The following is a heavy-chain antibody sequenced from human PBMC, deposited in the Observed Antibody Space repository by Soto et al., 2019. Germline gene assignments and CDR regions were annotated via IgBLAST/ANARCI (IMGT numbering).Heavy chain of an antibody. V-gene: IGHV6-1*01. CDR1: GDSVSSNSAA. CDR3: ARGAYVKEWRRLFHYYYGMDV. Sequence: SQTLSLTCAISGDSVSSNSAAWNWIRQSPSRGLEWLGRTYYRSEWYNDYAVSVKSRITINPDTSKNQFSLQLNSVTPEDTSVYYCARGAYVKEWRRLFHYYYGMDVGGQGTTVTVS. D-gene: IGHD5-12*01. CDR2: TYYRSEWYN. J-gene: IGHJ6*02.